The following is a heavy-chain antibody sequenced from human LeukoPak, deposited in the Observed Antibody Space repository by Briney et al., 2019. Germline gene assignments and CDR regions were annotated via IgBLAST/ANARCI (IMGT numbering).Heavy chain of an antibody. CDR1: GFTFSSSA. D-gene: IGHD2-15*01. Sequence: GGSLRLSCAASGFTFSSSAMSWVRQAPGEGLEWVSSITDSGDGTYYADSVKGRFTISRDDSKNTLYLQMNSLRAEDTALYYCAKDSPVATRWGQGTLVTVSS. CDR2: ITDSGDGT. CDR3: AKDSPVATR. J-gene: IGHJ4*02. V-gene: IGHV3-23*01.